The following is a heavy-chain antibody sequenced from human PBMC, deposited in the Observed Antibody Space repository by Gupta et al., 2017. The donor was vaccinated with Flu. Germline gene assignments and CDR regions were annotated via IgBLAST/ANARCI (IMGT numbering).Heavy chain of an antibody. V-gene: IGHV3-74*03. J-gene: IGHJ4*02. CDR2: INPDGSST. CDR3: ATVTSGC. Sequence: LSCAASVFTFSSSYLQWVRQAPGKGLVWVSRINPDGSSTTYAVSVKGRFTISRDNAKNTLYLQMNSLGDDDTAVYYCATVTSGCWGQGTLV. CDR1: VFTFSSSY. D-gene: IGHD4-17*01.